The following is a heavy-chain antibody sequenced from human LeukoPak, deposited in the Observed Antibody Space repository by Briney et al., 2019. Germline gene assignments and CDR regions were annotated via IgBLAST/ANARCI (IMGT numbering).Heavy chain of an antibody. D-gene: IGHD3-10*01. V-gene: IGHV3-23*01. CDR3: AKDRAGGSGINYFDY. Sequence: GGSLRLSCAASGFTFSSYAMSWVRQAPGKGLEWVSAISGSGGSTYYADSVKGRFTISRDNSKNTLYLQMNSLRAEDTAVYYCAKDRAGGSGINYFDYWGQGTLVTVSS. CDR2: ISGSGGST. CDR1: GFTFSSYA. J-gene: IGHJ4*02.